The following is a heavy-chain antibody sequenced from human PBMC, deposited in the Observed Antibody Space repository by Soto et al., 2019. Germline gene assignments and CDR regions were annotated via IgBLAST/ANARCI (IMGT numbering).Heavy chain of an antibody. CDR3: ARLLRIDWFDP. V-gene: IGHV4-39*01. CDR1: GGSISSSSYY. J-gene: IGHJ5*02. Sequence: QLQLQESGPGLVKPSETLSLTCTVSGGSISSSSYYWGWIRQPPGKGLEWIGSIYYSGSTYYNPSLKSRVTISVDTSKNQFSLKLSSVTAADTAVSYCARLLRIDWFDPWGQGTLVTVSS. CDR2: IYYSGST.